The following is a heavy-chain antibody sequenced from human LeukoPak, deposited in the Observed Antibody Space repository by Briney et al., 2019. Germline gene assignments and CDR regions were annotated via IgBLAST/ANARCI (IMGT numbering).Heavy chain of an antibody. D-gene: IGHD2-2*01. Sequence: PSETLSLTCTVSGGSISSGGYYWSWIRQPPGKGLEWIGSIYYSGSTYYNPSLKSRVTISVDTSKNQFSLKLSSVTAADTAVYYCATDRIDIVVVPAAIGGAFDPWGQGTLVTVSS. CDR1: GGSISSGGYY. V-gene: IGHV4-39*01. CDR2: IYYSGST. CDR3: ATDRIDIVVVPAAIGGAFDP. J-gene: IGHJ5*02.